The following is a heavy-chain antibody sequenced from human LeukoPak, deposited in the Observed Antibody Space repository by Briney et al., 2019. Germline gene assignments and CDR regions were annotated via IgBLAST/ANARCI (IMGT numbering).Heavy chain of an antibody. Sequence: PSETLSLTCAVYGGSFSGYYWSWIRQPPGKGLEWMGEINHSGSTNYNPSLKSRVTISVDTSKNQFSLKLSSVTAADTAVYYCARDTIAAAGTGGHYYYYYYYMDVWGKGTTVTVSS. V-gene: IGHV4-34*01. CDR1: GGSFSGYY. CDR2: INHSGST. CDR3: ARDTIAAAGTGGHYYYYYYYMDV. D-gene: IGHD6-13*01. J-gene: IGHJ6*03.